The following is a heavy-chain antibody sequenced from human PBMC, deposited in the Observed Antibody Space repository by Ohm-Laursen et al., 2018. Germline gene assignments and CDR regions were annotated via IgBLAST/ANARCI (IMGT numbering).Heavy chain of an antibody. CDR1: GFTFSRYW. V-gene: IGHV3-7*01. Sequence: GSLRLSCTASGFTFSRYWMTWVRQAPGKGLEWVAYMKLGGIEKYYLDSVKGRFTISRDNTKNSLYLQMNSLRTEDTAFYYCARGGSTYCGDDCYTDYWGQGTLVTVSS. D-gene: IGHD2-21*02. CDR2: MKLGGIEK. CDR3: ARGGSTYCGDDCYTDY. J-gene: IGHJ4*02.